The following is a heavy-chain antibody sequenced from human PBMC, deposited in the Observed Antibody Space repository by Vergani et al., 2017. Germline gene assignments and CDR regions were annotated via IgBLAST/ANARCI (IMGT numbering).Heavy chain of an antibody. D-gene: IGHD2-15*01. CDR1: GGSISSGGYY. J-gene: IGHJ6*02. V-gene: IGHV4-31*03. CDR3: ATDSSDSPGSPGRYYYYGMDV. Sequence: QVQLQESGPGLVKPSQTLSLTCTVSGGSISSGGYYWSWIRQHPGKGLEWIGYIYYSGSTYYNPSLKSRVTISVDTSKNQFSLKLSSVTAADTAVYYCATDSSDSPGSPGRYYYYGMDVWGQGTTVTVSS. CDR2: IYYSGST.